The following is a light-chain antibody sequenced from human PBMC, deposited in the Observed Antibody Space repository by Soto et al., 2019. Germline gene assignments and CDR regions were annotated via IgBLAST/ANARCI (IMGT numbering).Light chain of an antibody. J-gene: IGKJ1*01. Sequence: EIVMTQSPATLSVSPGERATLSCRASQSVSSNLAWYQQKPGQPPRLLIYGASTRATGIPARFSGSGSGTDFTLTISSLQSEDFAVYYCQQYTNWPPWTFGQGTKVQIQ. CDR2: GAS. CDR3: QQYTNWPPWT. V-gene: IGKV3-15*01. CDR1: QSVSSN.